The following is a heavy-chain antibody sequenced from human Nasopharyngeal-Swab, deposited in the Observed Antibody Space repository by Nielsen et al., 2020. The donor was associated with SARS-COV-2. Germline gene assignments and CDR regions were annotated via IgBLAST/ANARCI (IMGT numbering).Heavy chain of an antibody. Sequence: GSLRLSCTGSGASVTSSYWTWIRQSPGRGLEWVASTAYSGKTTYNPSLLTRLSISIDPSTNQVSLKLKSVTAADTALYYCVKDLYASGNYGWFDPWGQGALVTVSS. D-gene: IGHD3-10*01. V-gene: IGHV4-59*02. CDR1: GASVTSSY. J-gene: IGHJ5*02. CDR3: VKDLYASGNYGWFDP. CDR2: TAYSGKT.